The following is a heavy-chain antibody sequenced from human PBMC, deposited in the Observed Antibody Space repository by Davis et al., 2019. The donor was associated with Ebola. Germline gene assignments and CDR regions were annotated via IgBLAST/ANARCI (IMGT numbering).Heavy chain of an antibody. Sequence: GGSLRLSCAASGFTFSSYGMHWVRQAPGKGLEWVAVISYDGSNKYYADSVKGRFTISRDNSKNTLYLQMNSLRAEDTAVYYCASPGGSRGWFDPWGQGTLVTVSS. J-gene: IGHJ5*02. CDR2: ISYDGSNK. D-gene: IGHD3-16*01. CDR1: GFTFSSYG. V-gene: IGHV3-30*03. CDR3: ASPGGSRGWFDP.